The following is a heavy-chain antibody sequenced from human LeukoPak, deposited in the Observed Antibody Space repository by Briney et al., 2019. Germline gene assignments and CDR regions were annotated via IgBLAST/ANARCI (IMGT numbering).Heavy chain of an antibody. J-gene: IGHJ4*02. D-gene: IGHD5-12*01. Sequence: GGSLRLSCAASGFTFSSYFMGWVRQAPGKGLEWVANIKEDGSDKYYVESVRGRFTISRDNANNSLYLRMNSLIVEDTAVYYCVRYLREGLYYFDYWGQGTLVTVSS. V-gene: IGHV3-7*01. CDR2: IKEDGSDK. CDR3: VRYLREGLYYFDY. CDR1: GFTFSSYF.